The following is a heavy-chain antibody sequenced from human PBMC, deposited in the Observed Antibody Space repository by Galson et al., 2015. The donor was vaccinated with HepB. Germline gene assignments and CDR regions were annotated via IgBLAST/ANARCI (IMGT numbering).Heavy chain of an antibody. CDR1: GFRFSDFY. CDR2: ISGSGTIA. Sequence: LRLSCAASGFRFSDFYMTWIRQAPGKGLEWISYISGSGTIAYYADSVKGRFTVSRDNAKKSLYLQMNSLRAEDTAIYYCARAAGWVDPWGQGTLVIVSS. J-gene: IGHJ5*02. CDR3: ARAAGWVDP. V-gene: IGHV3-11*01.